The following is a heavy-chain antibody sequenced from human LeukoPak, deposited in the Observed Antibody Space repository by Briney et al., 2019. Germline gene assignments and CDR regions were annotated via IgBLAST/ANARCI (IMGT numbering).Heavy chain of an antibody. D-gene: IGHD2-2*02. J-gene: IGHJ4*02. V-gene: IGHV3-23*01. CDR2: ISGDGLSI. CDR1: EFTFSAYA. Sequence: GGSLRLSCVASEFTFSAYAMTWVRQAPGKGLEWVSAISGDGLSIYYADSVKGRFTLSRDNSKNTVYLQMNSLRAEDTAVYYCGRGFSIVPAGIPDYWGLGTLVTVSS. CDR3: GRGFSIVPAGIPDY.